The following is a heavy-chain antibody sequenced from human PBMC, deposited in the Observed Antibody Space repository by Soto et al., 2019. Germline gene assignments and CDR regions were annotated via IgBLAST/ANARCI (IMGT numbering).Heavy chain of an antibody. CDR3: TTMPVLLWFGELHDVFDY. D-gene: IGHD3-10*01. J-gene: IGHJ4*02. CDR2: IKSKTDGGTT. Sequence: GGSLRLSCAASGFTFSNAWMNWVRQAPGKGLEWVGRIKSKTDGGTTDYAAPVKGRFTISRDDSKNTLYLQMNSLKTEDTAVYYCTTMPVLLWFGELHDVFDYWGQGTLVTVSS. CDR1: GFTFSNAW. V-gene: IGHV3-15*07.